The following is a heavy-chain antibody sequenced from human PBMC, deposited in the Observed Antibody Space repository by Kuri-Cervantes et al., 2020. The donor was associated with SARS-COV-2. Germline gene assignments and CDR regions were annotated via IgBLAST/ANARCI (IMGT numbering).Heavy chain of an antibody. Sequence: SVKVSCKASGGTFSSYAISWVRQAPGQGLEWMGRIIPILGTANYAQKFQGRATITADKSTSTAYMELSRLRSDDTAVYYCAVEYSSSSGHQGDDYWGQGTLVTVSS. CDR1: GGTFSSYA. V-gene: IGHV1-69*04. J-gene: IGHJ4*02. D-gene: IGHD6-6*01. CDR2: IIPILGTA. CDR3: AVEYSSSSGHQGDDY.